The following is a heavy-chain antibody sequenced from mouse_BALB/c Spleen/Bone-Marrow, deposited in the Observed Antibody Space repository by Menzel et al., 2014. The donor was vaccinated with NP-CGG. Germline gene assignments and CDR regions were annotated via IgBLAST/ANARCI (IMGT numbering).Heavy chain of an antibody. D-gene: IGHD1-3*01. CDR2: VDPXDGYT. CDR3: SRGGDNFAWFAY. V-gene: IGHV1-69*02. J-gene: IGHJ3*01. CDR1: GYTFTTYW. Sequence: QVQLQQPGAELVTPGASVKLSCKASGYTFTTYWMHWVKQRPGHGLEWIGQVDPXDGYTNYSQMFKGKATLTVDNSSNTTYIQLSSLSSDDSAVYYCSRGGDNFAWFAYWGQGTLVTVSA.